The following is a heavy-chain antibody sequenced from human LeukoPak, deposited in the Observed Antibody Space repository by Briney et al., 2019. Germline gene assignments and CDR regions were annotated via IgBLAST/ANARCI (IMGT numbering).Heavy chain of an antibody. CDR3: AGALSTRSDSGSYYIRY. D-gene: IGHD3-10*01. Sequence: GASVKVSCKASGCTFTGYYMHWVRQAPGQGLEWMGPINPNSGGTNYAQKFQGRVTMTRDTSISTAYMELSRLRSDDTAVYYCAGALSTRSDSGSYYIRYWGQGTLVTVSS. V-gene: IGHV1-2*06. J-gene: IGHJ4*02. CDR1: GCTFTGYY. CDR2: INPNSGGT.